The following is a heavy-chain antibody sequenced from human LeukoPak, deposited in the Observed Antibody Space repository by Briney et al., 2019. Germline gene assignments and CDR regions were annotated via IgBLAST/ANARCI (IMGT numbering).Heavy chain of an antibody. Sequence: GGSLGLSCAASGFTVSSNYMSWVRQAPGKGLEWVSVIYSGGSTYYADSVKGRFTISRDNSKNTLYLQMNSLRAEDTAVYYCARDRGDYGHYNARFDYWGQGTLVTVSS. D-gene: IGHD4-17*01. CDR1: GFTVSSNY. CDR3: ARDRGDYGHYNARFDY. CDR2: IYSGGST. J-gene: IGHJ4*02. V-gene: IGHV3-53*01.